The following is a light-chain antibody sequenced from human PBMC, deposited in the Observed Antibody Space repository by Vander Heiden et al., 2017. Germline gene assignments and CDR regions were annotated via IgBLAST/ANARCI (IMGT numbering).Light chain of an antibody. CDR2: DAS. V-gene: IGKV1-33*01. CDR1: QDVSNY. J-gene: IGKJ2*01. CDR3: QQHSNPHNYT. Sequence: DIKMNQSPSALSASVGDRVTISCQASQDVSNYLDWYQQKPGKAPKLLIYDASNLETGIPARFSGSGSGTDFTFTISSRQPEDIATYYCQQHSNPHNYTFGQGTKMEIK.